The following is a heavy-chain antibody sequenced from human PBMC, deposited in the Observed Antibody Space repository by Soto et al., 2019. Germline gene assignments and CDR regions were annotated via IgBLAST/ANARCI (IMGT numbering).Heavy chain of an antibody. CDR1: GFIFTNSL. Sequence: PGESLKISCKGSGFIFTNSLITWVRQKPGKGLEWMGRIAPGDSHTYYSPSLQGHVTISADKSISTAYLQWSSLQASDTGIYDCARQLPGKLDVWGQGTTVTVSS. D-gene: IGHD2-2*01. CDR3: ARQLPGKLDV. V-gene: IGHV5-10-1*01. J-gene: IGHJ6*02. CDR2: IAPGDSHT.